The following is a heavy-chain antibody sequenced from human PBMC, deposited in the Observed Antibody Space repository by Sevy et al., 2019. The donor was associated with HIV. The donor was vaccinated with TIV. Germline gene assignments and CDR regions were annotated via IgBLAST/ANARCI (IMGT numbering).Heavy chain of an antibody. V-gene: IGHV1-24*01. J-gene: IGHJ4*02. D-gene: IGHD3-22*01. CDR2: FDPEDDER. Sequence: ASVKVSCKASGGTFSSYGISWVRQAPGQGLEWMGTFDPEDDERIYAQKFQGRVSMTEDTSADTAYMELSSLRSEDTAIYYCATTKDYYDSSAYPVDYWGQGTLVTVSS. CDR1: GGTFSSYG. CDR3: ATTKDYYDSSAYPVDY.